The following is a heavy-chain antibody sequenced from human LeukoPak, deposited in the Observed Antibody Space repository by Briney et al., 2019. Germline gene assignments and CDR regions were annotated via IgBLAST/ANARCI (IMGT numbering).Heavy chain of an antibody. CDR1: GGSISSGSYY. D-gene: IGHD6-19*01. J-gene: IGHJ4*02. V-gene: IGHV4-61*09. Sequence: SETLSLTCTVSGGSISSGSYYWNWIRQPAGKGLEWLGNIFTRGTTNYNASLESRLTISLDTARNQFSLSLRSVTAADTAIYFCARSSLAVYFNYWGQGTLVTASS. CDR3: ARSSLAVYFNY. CDR2: IFTRGTT.